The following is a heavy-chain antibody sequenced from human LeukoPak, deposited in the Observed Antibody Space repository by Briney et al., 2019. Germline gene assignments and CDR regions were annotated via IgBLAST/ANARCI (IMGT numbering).Heavy chain of an antibody. V-gene: IGHV3-23*01. J-gene: IGHJ4*02. CDR1: GFTFSSYA. D-gene: IGHD1-26*01. Sequence: GGSLRLSCAASGFTFSSYAMSWVRQAPGKGLEWVSAISGSGGSTYYADSVKGRFTISRDNSKNTLYLQMNSLRAEDTAVYYCAKGAFLVGATNNYFDYWGQGTLVTVSS. CDR3: AKGAFLVGATNNYFDY. CDR2: ISGSGGST.